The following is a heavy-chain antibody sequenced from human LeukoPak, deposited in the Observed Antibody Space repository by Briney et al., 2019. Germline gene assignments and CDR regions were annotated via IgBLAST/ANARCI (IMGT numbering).Heavy chain of an antibody. CDR1: GFTFSSYG. Sequence: GGSLRLSCAASGFTFSSYGMHWVRQAPGKGLEWVAVISYDGSNKYYADSVKGRFTISRDNSKNTLYLQMNSLRAEDTAVYYCVKATRSQGYCTNGVCYTLDYWGQGTLVTVSS. CDR2: ISYDGSNK. D-gene: IGHD2-8*01. CDR3: VKATRSQGYCTNGVCYTLDY. V-gene: IGHV3-30*18. J-gene: IGHJ4*02.